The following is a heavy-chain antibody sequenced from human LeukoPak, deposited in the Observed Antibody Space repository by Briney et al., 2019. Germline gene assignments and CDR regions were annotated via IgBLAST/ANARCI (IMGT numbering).Heavy chain of an antibody. J-gene: IGHJ4*02. Sequence: GGSLRLSCAASGFTFSSYGMHWVRQAPGKWLEWVAFIRCDGSNKYYADSVKGRFTISRDNSKNTLYLQMNSLRAEDTAVYYCAKGGFWSPNGYWGQGTLVTVSS. D-gene: IGHD3-3*01. V-gene: IGHV3-30*02. CDR3: AKGGFWSPNGY. CDR1: GFTFSSYG. CDR2: IRCDGSNK.